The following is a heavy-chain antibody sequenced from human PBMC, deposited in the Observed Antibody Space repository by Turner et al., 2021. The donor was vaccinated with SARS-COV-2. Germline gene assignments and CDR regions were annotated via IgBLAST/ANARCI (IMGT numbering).Heavy chain of an antibody. CDR3: VVGYSYGH. CDR2: ISSYGGST. Sequence: EVQLVESGGGLVQPGGSLRLSCSACGFTFSSSAMHWFRQATGKGLEYVSAISSYGGSTYYADSVKGRFTISRDNSKNTLYLQMSSLRAEDTAVYYCVVGYSYGHWGQGTLVTVSS. CDR1: GFTFSSSA. V-gene: IGHV3-64D*06. D-gene: IGHD5-18*01. J-gene: IGHJ4*02.